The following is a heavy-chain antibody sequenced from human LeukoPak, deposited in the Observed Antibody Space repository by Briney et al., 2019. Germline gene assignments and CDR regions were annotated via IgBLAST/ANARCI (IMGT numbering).Heavy chain of an antibody. CDR3: ARGPARRRDGYNYYGMDV. J-gene: IGHJ6*02. D-gene: IGHD5-24*01. CDR2: IYSGGSI. CDR1: GFTVSSNY. Sequence: GGSLRLSCAASGFTVSSNYMSWVRQAPGKGLEWVAVIYSGGSIYYSDSVKGRFTISRDNSTNTLYLQMNSLRAEDTAVYYCARGPARRRDGYNYYGMDVWGQGTTVTVSS. V-gene: IGHV3-53*01.